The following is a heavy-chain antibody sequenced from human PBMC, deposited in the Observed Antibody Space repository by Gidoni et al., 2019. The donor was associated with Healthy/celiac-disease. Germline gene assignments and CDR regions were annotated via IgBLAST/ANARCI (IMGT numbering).Heavy chain of an antibody. CDR2: INHSGST. J-gene: IGHJ6*03. CDR3: ARRDYYYYYMDV. CDR1: GGSFSGYY. Sequence: QVQLQQWGAGLLKPSETLSLTCAVYGGSFSGYYWSWIRQPPGKGLEWIGEINHSGSTNYNPSLKSRVTISVETSKNQFSLKLRSVTAADTAVYYCARRDYYYYYMDVWGKGTTVTVSS. V-gene: IGHV4-34*01.